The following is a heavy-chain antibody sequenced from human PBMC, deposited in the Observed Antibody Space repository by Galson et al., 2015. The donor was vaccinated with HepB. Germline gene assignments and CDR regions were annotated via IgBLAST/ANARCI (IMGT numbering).Heavy chain of an antibody. V-gene: IGHV3-43*01. Sequence: SLRLSCAASGFAFDDYTMHWVRQAPGKGLEWVSLISWDGVTTYYADSVKGRFTVSRDNSKHSLFLQMNSLRTQDTALYYCVKDLTYYYGSGISRAYGLDVWAKGPRSPSP. D-gene: IGHD3-10*01. J-gene: IGHJ6*02. CDR1: GFAFDDYT. CDR2: ISWDGVTT. CDR3: VKDLTYYYGSGISRAYGLDV.